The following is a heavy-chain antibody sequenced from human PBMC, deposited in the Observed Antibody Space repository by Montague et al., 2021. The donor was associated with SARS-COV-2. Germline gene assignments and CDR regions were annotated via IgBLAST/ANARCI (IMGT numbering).Heavy chain of an antibody. V-gene: IGHV3-23*01. CDR2: INGGGGST. D-gene: IGHD2-15*01. J-gene: IGHJ4*02. Sequence: SLRLSCEAYGFTVSTAVVSWVRQAPGKGLEWVSTINGGGGSTYYXDSMRGRFTISRDNSENTLYLQMNSLRAEDTAIYYCAKGRGTSCSDYWGQGTLVTVSS. CDR1: GFTVSTAV. CDR3: AKGRGTSCSDY.